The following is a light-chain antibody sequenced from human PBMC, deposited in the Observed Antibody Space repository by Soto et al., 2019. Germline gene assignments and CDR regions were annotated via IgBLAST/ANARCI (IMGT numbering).Light chain of an antibody. CDR1: QDITSY. CDR2: DAS. CDR3: QHCDYLPI. Sequence: DLQMTQSPSSLSASVGDRVTITCQASQDITSYLNWYQHEPGKAPKLLIYDASILEAGVPSRFSGSGSGTDFTFTISGLQPEDVATYYCQHCDYLPIFGPGTTVDFK. J-gene: IGKJ3*01. V-gene: IGKV1-33*01.